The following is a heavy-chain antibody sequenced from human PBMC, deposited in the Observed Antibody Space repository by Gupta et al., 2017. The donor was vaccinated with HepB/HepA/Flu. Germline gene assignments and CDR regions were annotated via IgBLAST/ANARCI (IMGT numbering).Heavy chain of an antibody. V-gene: IGHV4-59*01. J-gene: IGHJ4*02. CDR3: ARVRAARLFDY. CDR2: LYYSGST. Sequence: QVQLQESGPGLVKPSETLSLTCPVSGGSISSYYWSWIRQPPGKVLEWIGYLYYSGSTNDNPSLKSRVTISVETSKNQFSLKLSSVTAADTAVYYCARVRAARLFDYWGQGTLVTVSS. D-gene: IGHD6-6*01. CDR1: GGSISSYY.